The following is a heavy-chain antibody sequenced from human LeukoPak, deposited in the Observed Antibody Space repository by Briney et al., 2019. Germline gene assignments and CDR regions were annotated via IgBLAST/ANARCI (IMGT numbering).Heavy chain of an antibody. CDR2: ISNNGGYT. Sequence: GGSLRLSCAASGFTFSSSAMSWVRQAPGKGLEWVSAISNNGGYTYYADSVKGRFTISRDNSKNTLYLQTNSLRAEDTAVYYCAKSRQWLVRFFDYWGQGTLVTVSS. J-gene: IGHJ4*02. CDR1: GFTFSSSA. D-gene: IGHD6-19*01. V-gene: IGHV3-23*01. CDR3: AKSRQWLVRFFDY.